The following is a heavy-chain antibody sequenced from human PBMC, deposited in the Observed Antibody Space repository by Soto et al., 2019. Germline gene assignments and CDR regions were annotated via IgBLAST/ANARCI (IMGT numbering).Heavy chain of an antibody. CDR3: ANRAYYYDSSGAY. CDR2: ISYDGSNK. V-gene: IGHV3-30*18. J-gene: IGHJ4*02. CDR1: GFTFSSYG. D-gene: IGHD3-22*01. Sequence: LRLSCAASGFTFSSYGMHWVRRAPGKGLEWVAVISYDGSNKYYADSVKGRFTISRDNSKNTLYLQMNSLRAEDTAVYYCANRAYYYDSSGAYWGQGTLVTVSS.